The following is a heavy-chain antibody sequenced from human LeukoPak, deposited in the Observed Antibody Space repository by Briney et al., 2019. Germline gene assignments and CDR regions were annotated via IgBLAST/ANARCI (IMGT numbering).Heavy chain of an antibody. CDR3: ARDVWPYSSGWYDAFDI. V-gene: IGHV3-33*01. Sequence: GGSLRLSCAASGFTFSSYGMHWVRQAPGKGLEWVAVIWYDGSNKYYTDSVKGRFTISRDNSKNTLYLQMNSLRAEDTAVYYCARDVWPYSSGWYDAFDIWGQGTMVTVSS. D-gene: IGHD6-19*01. CDR1: GFTFSSYG. J-gene: IGHJ3*02. CDR2: IWYDGSNK.